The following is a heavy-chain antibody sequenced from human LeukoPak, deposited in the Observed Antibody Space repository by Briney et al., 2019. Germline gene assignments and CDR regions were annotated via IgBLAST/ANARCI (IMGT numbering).Heavy chain of an antibody. J-gene: IGHJ4*02. Sequence: PSETLSLTCTVSGGSISSYYWSWSRQPPGKGLEWIGYIYYSGSTNYNPSLKSRVTISVDTSKNQFSLKLSSVTAADTAVYYCARHPVYWGQGTLVTVSS. CDR3: ARHPVY. CDR2: IYYSGST. V-gene: IGHV4-59*08. CDR1: GGSISSYY.